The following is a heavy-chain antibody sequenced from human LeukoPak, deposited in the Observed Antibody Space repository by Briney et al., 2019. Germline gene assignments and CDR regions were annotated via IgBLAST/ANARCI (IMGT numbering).Heavy chain of an antibody. V-gene: IGHV3-23*01. D-gene: IGHD3-10*01. CDR1: GFTFSSYA. CDR3: AKMGDYYGSGSIDY. J-gene: IGHJ4*02. Sequence: PGGSLRLSCAASGFTFSSYAMSWVRQAPGKGLEWVSAISGSGGSTYYADSAKGRFTISRDNSKNTLYLQMYSLRAEDTAVYYCAKMGDYYGSGSIDYWGQGTLVTVSS. CDR2: ISGSGGST.